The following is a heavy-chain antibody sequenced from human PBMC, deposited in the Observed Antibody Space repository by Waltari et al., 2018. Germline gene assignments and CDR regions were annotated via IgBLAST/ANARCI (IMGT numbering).Heavy chain of an antibody. J-gene: IGHJ4*02. V-gene: IGHV3-9*01. CDR2: INDNSEKI. D-gene: IGHD1-1*01. CDR3: AKDKGNWYGGDY. CDR1: GFIFDDYT. Sequence: EVHLVESGGDLVKPGRSLRLSCAGSGFIFDDYTMHWVRQAPGKGLEWVSGINDNSEKIAYADSVRRRFTISRDNAKNLLFLQMNNLKTEDTAFYYCAKDKGNWYGGDYWGQGTLVTVSS.